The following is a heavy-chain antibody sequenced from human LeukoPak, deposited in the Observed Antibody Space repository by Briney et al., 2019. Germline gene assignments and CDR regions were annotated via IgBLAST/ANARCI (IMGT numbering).Heavy chain of an antibody. V-gene: IGHV4-34*01. CDR1: GGSFTDYY. D-gene: IGHD2-21*02. CDR2: IHHRAAA. CDR3: ARGPVRDDGLTGISYYFGLDV. J-gene: IGHJ6*02. Sequence: SETLSLTCAVFGGSFTDYYWIWIRHLPGKGLEWMGEIHHRAAANYNPSLWGRVTISADTSKNQFSLHLTSVTAADTATFYCARGPVRDDGLTGISYYFGLDVWGHGTTVTVFS.